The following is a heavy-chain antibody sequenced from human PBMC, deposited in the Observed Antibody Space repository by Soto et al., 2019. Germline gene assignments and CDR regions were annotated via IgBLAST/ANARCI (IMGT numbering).Heavy chain of an antibody. Sequence: QVQLVQSGAEVKKPGSSVEVSCEASGGTFSSYPINWVRQAPGQGLEWMGGIIPFFGTSNYAQKFQGRVTITADDSTSTAYMELSSLRSEDTAVYYCARVGHITNYGMAVWGQGTTVTGSS. CDR1: GGTFSSYP. D-gene: IGHD1-26*01. CDR2: IIPFFGTS. V-gene: IGHV1-69*01. J-gene: IGHJ6*02. CDR3: ARVGHITNYGMAV.